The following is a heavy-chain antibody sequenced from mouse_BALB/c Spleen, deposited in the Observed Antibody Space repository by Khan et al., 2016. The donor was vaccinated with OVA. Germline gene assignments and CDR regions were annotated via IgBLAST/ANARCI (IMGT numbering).Heavy chain of an antibody. V-gene: IGHV9-2-1*01. CDR1: GYTFTEYS. CDR2: LNPETGEP. J-gene: IGHJ4*01. Sequence: QIQLVQSGPELKKPGETVKISCKASGYTFTEYSMHWVRQAPGKGLKWMGWLNPETGEPTYADDFKGRFAFSLETSASTAYLQINNLKNEDTATXCGARARIYYGYDRVSMDYWGQGTSVTVSS. CDR3: ARARIYYGYDRVSMDY. D-gene: IGHD2-2*01.